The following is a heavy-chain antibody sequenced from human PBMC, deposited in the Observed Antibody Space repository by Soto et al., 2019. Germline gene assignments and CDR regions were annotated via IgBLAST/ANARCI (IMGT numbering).Heavy chain of an antibody. CDR1: GYTFTNND. V-gene: IGHV1-8*02. D-gene: IGHD5-18*01. J-gene: IGHJ5*02. CDR3: ARMESFGSLNWFDP. CDR2: MTPGSGDT. Sequence: GASVKVSCKASGYTFTNNDVRWVRQATGQGLEWMGWMTPGSGDTGYAQKFPGRVTMTRDISIATAYMELNSLTSEDTAIYYCARMESFGSLNWFDPWGQGTLVTVS.